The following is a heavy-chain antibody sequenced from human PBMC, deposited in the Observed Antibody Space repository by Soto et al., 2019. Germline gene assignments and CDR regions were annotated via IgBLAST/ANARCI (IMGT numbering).Heavy chain of an antibody. V-gene: IGHV5-51*01. D-gene: IGHD6-19*01. CDR3: ASSPGIQWLSH. Sequence: GESLKISCKGSGYTFTDYWIGWVRQLPGKGLEWMGIIYPGDSDTRYSPSFQGQVTISADKSISTAYLQWSSLKASDTAMYYCASSPGIQWLSHWGQGTLVTVSS. J-gene: IGHJ4*02. CDR1: GYTFTDYW. CDR2: IYPGDSDT.